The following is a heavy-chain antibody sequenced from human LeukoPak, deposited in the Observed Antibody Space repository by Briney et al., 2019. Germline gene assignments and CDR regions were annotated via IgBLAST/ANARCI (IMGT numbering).Heavy chain of an antibody. Sequence: PGRSLRLSCAASGFPFSNCGMHWVRQAPGKGLEWVAVISADGIDKYYADSVKGRFTISRDNSKNTLYLQMSSLRPEDTAVYYCAKGKGREGDYWGQGNLVTVSS. J-gene: IGHJ4*02. CDR1: GFPFSNCG. V-gene: IGHV3-30*18. CDR2: ISADGIDK. CDR3: AKGKGREGDY.